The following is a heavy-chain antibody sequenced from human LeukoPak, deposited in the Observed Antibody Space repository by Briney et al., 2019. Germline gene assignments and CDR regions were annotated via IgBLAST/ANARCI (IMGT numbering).Heavy chain of an antibody. CDR2: IIPIFGTA. CDR3: AKGYCSSTSCYAFDP. Sequence: GASVKVSCKASGGTFSSYAISWVRQAPGQGLEWMGGIIPIFGTANYAQKLQGRVTMTTDTSTSTAYMELRSLRSDDTAVYHCAKGYCSSTSCYAFDPWGQGTLVTVSS. CDR1: GGTFSSYA. D-gene: IGHD2-2*01. V-gene: IGHV1-69*05. J-gene: IGHJ5*02.